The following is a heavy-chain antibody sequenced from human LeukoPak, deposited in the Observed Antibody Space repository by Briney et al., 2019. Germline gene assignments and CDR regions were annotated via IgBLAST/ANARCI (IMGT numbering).Heavy chain of an antibody. CDR2: ISSNGGST. D-gene: IGHD3-10*01. CDR1: GFTFSSYA. CDR3: ARAGLLWFGELLY. V-gene: IGHV3-64D*09. Sequence: GGSLRLSCSASGFTFSSYAMHWVRQAPGKGLEYVSAISSNGGSTYYADSVKGRFTISRDNSKNTLYLQMSSLRAEDTAVYYCARAGLLWFGELLYWGQGTLVTVSS. J-gene: IGHJ4*02.